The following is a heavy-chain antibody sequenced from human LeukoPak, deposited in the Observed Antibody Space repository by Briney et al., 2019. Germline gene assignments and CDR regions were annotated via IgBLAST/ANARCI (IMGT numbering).Heavy chain of an antibody. CDR1: GFTFSSYG. CDR3: ARDKEYSGYDYYFDY. V-gene: IGHV3-33*01. Sequence: GRSLRLSCAASGFTFSSYGMHWVRQAPGKGLEWVAVIWYDGSNKYYADSVKGRLTISRDNSKNTLYLQMNSLRAEDTAVYYCARDKEYSGYDYYFDYWGQGTLVTVSS. CDR2: IWYDGSNK. D-gene: IGHD5-12*01. J-gene: IGHJ4*02.